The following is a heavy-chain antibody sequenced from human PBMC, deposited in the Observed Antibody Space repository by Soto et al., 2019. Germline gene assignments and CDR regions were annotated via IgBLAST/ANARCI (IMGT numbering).Heavy chain of an antibody. D-gene: IGHD6-13*01. CDR1: GFTFSSYS. CDR2: ISSSSSYI. J-gene: IGHJ6*03. CDR3: ARDPPYSSSWSYYYYYYMDV. Sequence: EVQLVESGGGLVKPGGSLRLSCAASGFTFSSYSMNWVRQAPGKGLEWVSSISSSSSYIYYADSVKGRFTISRDNAKNSLYLQMNSLRAEDTAVYYCARDPPYSSSWSYYYYYYMDVWGKGTTVTVSS. V-gene: IGHV3-21*01.